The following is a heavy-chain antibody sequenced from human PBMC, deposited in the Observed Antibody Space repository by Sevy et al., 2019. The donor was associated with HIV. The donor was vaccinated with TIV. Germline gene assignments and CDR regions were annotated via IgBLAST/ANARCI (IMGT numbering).Heavy chain of an antibody. CDR2: MWYDGSNK. Sequence: GGSLRLSCAASGFTFSGYGLHWVRQAPGKGLEWVARMWYDGSNKYYADSVKGRFTISRDNSKKTLYLQMNSLRAEDTAVYYCARDSVRGGYFDSSGYFLFDYWGQGTLVTVSS. J-gene: IGHJ4*02. V-gene: IGHV3-33*01. CDR3: ARDSVRGGYFDSSGYFLFDY. CDR1: GFTFSGYG. D-gene: IGHD3-22*01.